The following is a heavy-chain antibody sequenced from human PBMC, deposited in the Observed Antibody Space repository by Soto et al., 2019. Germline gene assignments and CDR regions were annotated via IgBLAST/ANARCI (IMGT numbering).Heavy chain of an antibody. Sequence: GGSLRLSCAASGFTFSSFWMTWVRQVPGKGLEWVATIKQDGNEKYYVDSVKGRFSISRDNAKSSLYLQMNSLRAEDTALYYCAREAYREYSYPIYWGQGTLVTVSS. CDR3: AREAYREYSYPIY. J-gene: IGHJ4*02. D-gene: IGHD5-18*01. CDR2: IKQDGNEK. CDR1: GFTFSSFW. V-gene: IGHV3-7*01.